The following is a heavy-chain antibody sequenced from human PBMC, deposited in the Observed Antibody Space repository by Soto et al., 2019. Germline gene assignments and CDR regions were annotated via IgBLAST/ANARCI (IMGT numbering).Heavy chain of an antibody. CDR1: GFTFSSYG. J-gene: IGHJ4*02. V-gene: IGHV3-33*01. Sequence: GGSLRLSCAASGFTFSSYGMHWVRQAPGKGREWVAVIWYDGSNKYYADSVKGRFTISRDNSKNTLYLQMNSLRAEDTAVYYCARELAARTMGFDYWGQGTLVTVSS. D-gene: IGHD6-6*01. CDR3: ARELAARTMGFDY. CDR2: IWYDGSNK.